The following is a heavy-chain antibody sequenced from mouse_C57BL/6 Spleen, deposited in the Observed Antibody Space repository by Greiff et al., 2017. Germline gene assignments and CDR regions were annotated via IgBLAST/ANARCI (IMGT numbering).Heavy chain of an antibody. J-gene: IGHJ2*01. Sequence: EVHLVEPGGGLVKPGGSLKLSCAASGFTFSSYAMSWVRQTPEKRLEWVATISDGGSYTYYPDNVKGRFTISRDNAKNNLYLQMSHRKSEDTAMYYCARGQRRGCFDYWGQGTTLTVSS. V-gene: IGHV5-4*01. CDR2: ISDGGSYT. CDR1: GFTFSSYA. D-gene: IGHD2-12*01. CDR3: ARGQRRGCFDY.